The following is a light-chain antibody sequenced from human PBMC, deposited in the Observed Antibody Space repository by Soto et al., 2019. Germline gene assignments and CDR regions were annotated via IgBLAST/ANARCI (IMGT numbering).Light chain of an antibody. Sequence: DVRMTQSPSTLSASVGDRVTITCRASQSIGHWLAWYQQKPGRAPKLLIHKASSLESGVPSRFSGGESGTEFTLTISSLQPEDFATYYFQQYSVYPWTFGQGTKVEI. V-gene: IGKV1-5*03. CDR1: QSIGHW. J-gene: IGKJ1*01. CDR3: QQYSVYPWT. CDR2: KAS.